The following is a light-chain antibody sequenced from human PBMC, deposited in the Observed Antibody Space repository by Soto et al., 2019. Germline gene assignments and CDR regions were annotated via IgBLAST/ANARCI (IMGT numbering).Light chain of an antibody. J-gene: IGKJ4*01. CDR3: QQYNHWPLT. V-gene: IGKV3-15*01. CDR1: QSVGGD. CDR2: GAT. Sequence: EVVLTQSPATLSLSPGEGVTLSCWASQSVGGDLAWYQQKAGQTPRLLIYGATTRAPGIPGRFSGRGSATDFTLTISSLQSEDFAVYYCQQYNHWPLTFGGGTKVEIK.